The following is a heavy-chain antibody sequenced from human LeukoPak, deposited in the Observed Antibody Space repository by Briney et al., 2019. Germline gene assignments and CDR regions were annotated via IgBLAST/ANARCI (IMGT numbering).Heavy chain of an antibody. J-gene: IGHJ5*02. V-gene: IGHV3-7*01. D-gene: IGHD4-17*01. Sequence: PGGSLRLSCAASGFMFSSYWMNWVRQAPGKGLEWVANIKQGGSEKYYLDSVKGRFTISRDNAKNSLYLQMNSLRAEDTAVYYCARGGDDYGDSGWFDPWGQGTLVTVSS. CDR2: IKQGGSEK. CDR1: GFMFSSYW. CDR3: ARGGDDYGDSGWFDP.